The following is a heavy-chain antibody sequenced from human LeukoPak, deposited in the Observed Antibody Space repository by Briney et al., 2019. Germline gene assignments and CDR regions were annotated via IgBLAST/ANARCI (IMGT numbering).Heavy chain of an antibody. CDR3: ARDSGELAKFDY. CDR1: GFTFSSYA. Sequence: GGSLRLSCAASGFTFSSYAMHWVRQAPGKGLEWVAVISYDGSNKYYADSVKGRFTISRDNSKNTLYLQMNSLRAEDTAVYYCARDSGELAKFDYWGQGTLVTVSS. V-gene: IGHV3-30-3*01. J-gene: IGHJ4*02. D-gene: IGHD1-26*01. CDR2: ISYDGSNK.